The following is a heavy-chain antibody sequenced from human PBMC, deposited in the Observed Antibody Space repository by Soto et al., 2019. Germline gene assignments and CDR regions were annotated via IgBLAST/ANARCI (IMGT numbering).Heavy chain of an antibody. D-gene: IGHD3-10*01. CDR1: GGSISSGGYY. J-gene: IGHJ6*02. CDR2: IYYSGST. V-gene: IGHV4-31*03. Sequence: LSLTCTVSGGSISSGGYYWSWIRQHPGKGLEWIGYIYYSGSTYYNPSLKSRVTISVDTSKNQFSLKLSSVTAADTAVYYCARVLLWFGELPYGMDVWGQGTTVTVSS. CDR3: ARVLLWFGELPYGMDV.